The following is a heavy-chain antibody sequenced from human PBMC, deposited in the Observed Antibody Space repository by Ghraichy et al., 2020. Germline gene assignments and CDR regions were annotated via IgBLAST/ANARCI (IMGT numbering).Heavy chain of an antibody. D-gene: IGHD3-22*01. V-gene: IGHV1-18*01. Sequence: ASVKVSCKASGYTFTSYGISWVRQAPGQGLEWMGWISAYNGDTNYAQKLQGRVTMTTDTSTSTAYMELRSLRSDDTAVYYCARAPEDGSSVTDDAFDIWGQGTMVTVSS. J-gene: IGHJ3*02. CDR3: ARAPEDGSSVTDDAFDI. CDR1: GYTFTSYG. CDR2: ISAYNGDT.